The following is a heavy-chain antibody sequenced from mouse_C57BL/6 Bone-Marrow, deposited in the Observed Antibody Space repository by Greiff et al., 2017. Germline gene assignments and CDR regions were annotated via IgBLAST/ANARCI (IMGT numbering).Heavy chain of an antibody. Sequence: VQLQESGAELVKPGASVKLSCKASGYTFTSYWMHWVKQRPGQGLEWIGMIHPNSGSTNYNEKFKSKATLTVDKSSSTAYMQLSSLTSEDSPVYYCVIYYYGAFDVWGTGTTVTVSS. CDR2: IHPNSGST. CDR3: VIYYYGAFDV. CDR1: GYTFTSYW. D-gene: IGHD1-1*01. V-gene: IGHV1-64*01. J-gene: IGHJ1*03.